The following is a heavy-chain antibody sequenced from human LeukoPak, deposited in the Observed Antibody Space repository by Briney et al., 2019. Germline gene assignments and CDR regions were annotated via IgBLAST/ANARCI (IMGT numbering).Heavy chain of an antibody. Sequence: SETLSLTCIVSGGSISSYYWSWIRQPPGKGLEWIGYIYYSGSTNYNPSLKSRVTISVDTSKNQFSLKLSSVTAADTAVYYCARAYYYGLGNLWFDPWGQGTLVTVSS. CDR1: GGSISSYY. CDR2: IYYSGST. J-gene: IGHJ5*02. V-gene: IGHV4-59*08. D-gene: IGHD3-10*01. CDR3: ARAYYYGLGNLWFDP.